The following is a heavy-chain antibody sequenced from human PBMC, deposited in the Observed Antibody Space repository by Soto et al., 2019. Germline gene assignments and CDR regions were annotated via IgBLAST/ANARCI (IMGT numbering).Heavy chain of an antibody. CDR1: GGSISSYY. V-gene: IGHV4-59*01. CDR2: IYYSGSN. Sequence: QVQLQESGPGLVKPSETLSLTCTVSGGSISSYYWSWIRQPPGEGLEWIGYIYYSGSNNYNPSLKNRITISVDTTEYPFTLKLSSVTAADTAVYYCARVGRQDAFDIWGQGTMVTVSS. CDR3: ARVGRQDAFDI. D-gene: IGHD3-16*01. J-gene: IGHJ3*02.